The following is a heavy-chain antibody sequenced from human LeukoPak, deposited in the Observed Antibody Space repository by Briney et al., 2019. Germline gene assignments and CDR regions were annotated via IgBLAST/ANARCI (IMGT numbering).Heavy chain of an antibody. D-gene: IGHD4-17*01. Sequence: SETLSLTCTVSGGSITDYYWSWIRQPPGKGLEWIGYIYYSGSTNYNPSLKSRVTISVDRSKNQFSLKLRSVTAADTAVYYCASYGENDFWGQGTLVTVSS. J-gene: IGHJ4*02. CDR1: GGSITDYY. CDR2: IYYSGST. V-gene: IGHV4-59*08. CDR3: ASYGENDF.